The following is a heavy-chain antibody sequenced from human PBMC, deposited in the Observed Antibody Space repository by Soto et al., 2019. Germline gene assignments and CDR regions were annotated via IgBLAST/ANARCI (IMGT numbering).Heavy chain of an antibody. J-gene: IGHJ6*02. V-gene: IGHV3-73*01. Sequence: GGSLRLSCAASGFTFSGSAMHWVRQASGKGLEWVGRIRSKANSYATAYAASVKGRFTVSRDDSKNTAYLQMNSLKTEETAVYYCTRHAVDYGDPSHYYYYGMDVWGQGTTVTVSS. CDR1: GFTFSGSA. CDR2: IRSKANSYAT. CDR3: TRHAVDYGDPSHYYYYGMDV. D-gene: IGHD4-17*01.